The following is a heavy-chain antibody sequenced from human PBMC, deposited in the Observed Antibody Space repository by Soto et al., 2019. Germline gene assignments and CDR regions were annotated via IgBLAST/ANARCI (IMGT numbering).Heavy chain of an antibody. V-gene: IGHV1-69*13. CDR3: ARDPWGPPLNNDSYGY. J-gene: IGHJ4*02. D-gene: IGHD3-22*01. Sequence: SVKVSCKASGGTFSSYAISWVRQAPGQGLEWMGGIIPIFGTANYAQKFQGRVTITADESTSTAYMELSSLRSEDTAVYYCARDPWGPPLNNDSYGYWGQGTLVTVSS. CDR2: IIPIFGTA. CDR1: GGTFSSYA.